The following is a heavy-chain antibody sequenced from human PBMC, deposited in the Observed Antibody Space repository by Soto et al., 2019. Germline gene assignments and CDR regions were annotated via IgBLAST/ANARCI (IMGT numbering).Heavy chain of an antibody. CDR1: GGSIRTTNYY. CDR2: IYYSGST. CDR3: ARLSRDSYGLTYYQYYAMDV. J-gene: IGHJ6*02. D-gene: IGHD5-18*01. V-gene: IGHV4-39*01. Sequence: PSETLSLTCTVSGGSIRTTNYYWGWIRQPPGKGLGWIGNIYYSGSTYYNPSLKSRVTISVDTSKNQFSLKMRSVTAADTAVYFCARLSRDSYGLTYYQYYAMDVWGRGTTVSVSS.